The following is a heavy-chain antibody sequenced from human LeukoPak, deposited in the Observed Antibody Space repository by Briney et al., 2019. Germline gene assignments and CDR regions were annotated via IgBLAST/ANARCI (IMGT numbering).Heavy chain of an antibody. CDR2: INPNSGGT. CDR3: ARGGSLRFLEWLWVDY. CDR1: GYTFTGYY. V-gene: IGHV1-2*02. Sequence: ASVKVSCKASGYTFTGYYMHWVRQAPGQGLEWMGWINPNSGGTNYAQKFQGRVTMTRDTSISTAYMELSRLRSDDTAVYYCARGGSLRFLEWLWVDYWGQGTLVTVSS. D-gene: IGHD3-3*01. J-gene: IGHJ4*02.